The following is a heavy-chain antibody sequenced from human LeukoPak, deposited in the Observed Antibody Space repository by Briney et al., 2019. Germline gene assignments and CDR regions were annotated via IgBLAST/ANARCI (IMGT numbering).Heavy chain of an antibody. J-gene: IGHJ4*02. CDR3: ANLDYDILTGYSRYYFDY. CDR1: GFTFSSYG. CDR2: ISYDGSNK. V-gene: IGHV3-30*18. D-gene: IGHD3-9*01. Sequence: PGRSLRLSRAASGFTFSSYGMHWVRQAPGKGLEWVAVISYDGSNKYYADSVKGRFTISRDNSKNTLYLQMNSLRAEDTAVYYCANLDYDILTGYSRYYFDYWGQGTLVTVSS.